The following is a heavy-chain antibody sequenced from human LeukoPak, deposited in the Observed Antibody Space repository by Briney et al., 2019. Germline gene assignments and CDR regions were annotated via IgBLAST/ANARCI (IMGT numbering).Heavy chain of an antibody. CDR2: INPNSGGT. V-gene: IGHV1-2*02. D-gene: IGHD4-17*01. CDR3: ARTLRVGFSGDYIIGAFDI. CDR1: GYTFTGYY. J-gene: IGHJ3*02. Sequence: ASVKVSCKASGYTFTGYYIHWVRQAPGQGLEWMGWINPNSGGTNYAQKFQGRVTMTRDTSISTAYMELSRLRSDDTAVYYCARTLRVGFSGDYIIGAFDIWGQGTEVTVSS.